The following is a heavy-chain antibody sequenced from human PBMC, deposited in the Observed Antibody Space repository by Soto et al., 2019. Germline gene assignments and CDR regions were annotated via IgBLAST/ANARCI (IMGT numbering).Heavy chain of an antibody. Sequence: QVLLVQSGAEVKKPGASVRLSCEASGYTFTRYYIHWLRQAPGQGLEWMGIIDRTGGTTNYAQKFQGRVTMTRDTSTRTVYMELRSLRSEDTAVYYCARDYVDSSGVFDYWGQGTLVTVSS. D-gene: IGHD3-22*01. V-gene: IGHV1-46*01. CDR3: ARDYVDSSGVFDY. CDR2: IDRTGGTT. J-gene: IGHJ4*02. CDR1: GYTFTRYY.